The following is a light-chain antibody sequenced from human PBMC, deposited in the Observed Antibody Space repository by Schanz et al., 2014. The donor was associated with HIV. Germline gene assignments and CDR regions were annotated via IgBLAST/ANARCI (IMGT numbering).Light chain of an antibody. CDR1: AFNVGQNY. CDR3: ATWDSRMSVGFV. J-gene: IGLJ1*01. V-gene: IGLV1-51*01. Sequence: QSVLTQPPSVSAAPGQRVTISCSGSAFNVGQNYVSWYQQFPGTAPKLLIYGTHDRLSEIPDRFSGSKTGTSATLAIVGLQTGDEADYYCATWDSRMSVGFVFGSGTKLTVL. CDR2: GTH.